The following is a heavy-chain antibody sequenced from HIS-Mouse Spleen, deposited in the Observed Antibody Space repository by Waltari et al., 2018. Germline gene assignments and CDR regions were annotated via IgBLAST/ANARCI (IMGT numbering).Heavy chain of an antibody. Sequence: QVQLVESGGGVVQPGRSLRLPCAASGFTFRCYGFHVVRQAPGKGLEWVAVISYDGSNKYYADSVKGRFTISRDNSKNTLYLQMNSLRAEDTAVYYCAKGYSSLGTIDYWGQGTLVTVSS. D-gene: IGHD6-19*01. CDR1: GFTFRCYG. CDR2: ISYDGSNK. J-gene: IGHJ4*02. V-gene: IGHV3-30*18. CDR3: AKGYSSLGTIDY.